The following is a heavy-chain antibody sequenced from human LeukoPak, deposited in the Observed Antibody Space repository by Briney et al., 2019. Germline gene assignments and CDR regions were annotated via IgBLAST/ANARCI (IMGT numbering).Heavy chain of an antibody. CDR1: GFTFTTYW. CDR3: ARELYGGADY. V-gene: IGHV3-7*04. J-gene: IGHJ4*02. Sequence: GGSLRLSCAASGFTFTTYWMSWVRQAPGKGLEWVANIKEDGSEKNYVDSVKGRLTISRDNAKNSQYLQMNSLRAEDTAVYYCARELYGGADYWGQGTLVTVSS. CDR2: IKEDGSEK. D-gene: IGHD3-16*02.